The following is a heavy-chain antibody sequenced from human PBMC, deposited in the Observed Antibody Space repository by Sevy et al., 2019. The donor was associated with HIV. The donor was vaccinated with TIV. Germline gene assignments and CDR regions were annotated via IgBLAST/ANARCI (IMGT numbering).Heavy chain of an antibody. J-gene: IGHJ4*01. Sequence: SQTLSLTCAISGDSVSSNSATWNWIRQSPSRGLEWLGRTYYRSKWYNNYAVSVKSRITINPDTSRNQFCMLLKSVTPEDTAVYYCASLSAGYWGQGTLVTVSS. V-gene: IGHV6-1*01. CDR3: ASLSAGY. CDR1: GDSVSSNSAT. CDR2: TYYRSKWYN.